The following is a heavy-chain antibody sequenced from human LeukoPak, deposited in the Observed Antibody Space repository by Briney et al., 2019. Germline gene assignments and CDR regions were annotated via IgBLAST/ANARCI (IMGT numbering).Heavy chain of an antibody. J-gene: IGHJ6*04. CDR3: AELGITMIGGV. CDR1: GFTFSSYS. D-gene: IGHD3-10*02. CDR2: ISSSSSYI. V-gene: IGHV3-21*01. Sequence: GGSLRLSCAASGFTFSSYSMNWVRQAPGKGLEWVSSISSSSSYIYYADSAKGRFTISRDNAKNSLYLQMNSLRAEDTAVYYCAELGITMIGGVWGKGTTVTISS.